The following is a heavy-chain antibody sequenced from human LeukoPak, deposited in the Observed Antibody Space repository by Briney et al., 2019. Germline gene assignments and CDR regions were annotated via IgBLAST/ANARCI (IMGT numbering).Heavy chain of an antibody. CDR2: IYYSGST. D-gene: IGHD4-17*01. V-gene: IGHV4-39*01. J-gene: IGHJ4*02. CDR3: ARLATTVRTFDY. CDR1: GGSISSSSYY. Sequence: SETLSLTCTVSGGSISSSSYYWGWIRQPPGKGLEWIGSIYYSGSTYYNPSLKSRVTISVDTSKNQFSPKLSSVTAADTAVYYCARLATTVRTFDYWGQGTLVTVSS.